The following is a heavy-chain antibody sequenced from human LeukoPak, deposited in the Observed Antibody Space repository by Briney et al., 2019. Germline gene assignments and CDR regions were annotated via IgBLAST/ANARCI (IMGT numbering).Heavy chain of an antibody. CDR3: AKAPRESFSFDY. J-gene: IGHJ4*02. V-gene: IGHV1-46*01. Sequence: ASVKVSCKASGYTFTSYYMHWVRQAPGQGLEWMGIINPSGGSTSYAQKFQGRVTMTRDMSTSTVYMELSSLRAEDTAVYYCAKAPRESFSFDYWGQGTLVTVSS. CDR2: INPSGGST. D-gene: IGHD1-26*01. CDR1: GYTFTSYY.